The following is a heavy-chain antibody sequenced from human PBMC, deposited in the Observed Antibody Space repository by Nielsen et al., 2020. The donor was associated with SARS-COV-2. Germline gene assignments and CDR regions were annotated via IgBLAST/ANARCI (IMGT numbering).Heavy chain of an antibody. CDR2: IYPGDSDT. V-gene: IGHV5-51*01. CDR3: AGYDDWFDP. D-gene: IGHD1-1*01. CDR1: GYNFTDNW. Sequence: GESLRISCKASGYNFTDNWIGWVRQMPGKGLEWMGIIYPGDSDTRYSPSFQGQVTMSVDTSTDTAYLEWRSLKASDTATYYCAGYDDWFDPWGQGTLVTVTS. J-gene: IGHJ5*02.